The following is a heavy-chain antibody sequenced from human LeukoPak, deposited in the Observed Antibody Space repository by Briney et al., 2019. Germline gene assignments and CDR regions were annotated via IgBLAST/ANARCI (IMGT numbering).Heavy chain of an antibody. D-gene: IGHD3-3*01. Sequence: PSETLSLTCTVSGGSISSYYWSWIRQPAGKGLVWIGRIYTSGSTNYNPSLKGRVTMSVDTSKNQFSLKLSSVTAADTAVYYCARVYHYDFWSTDYYYYMDVWGKGTTVTVSS. V-gene: IGHV4-4*07. CDR1: GGSISSYY. J-gene: IGHJ6*03. CDR3: ARVYHYDFWSTDYYYYMDV. CDR2: IYTSGST.